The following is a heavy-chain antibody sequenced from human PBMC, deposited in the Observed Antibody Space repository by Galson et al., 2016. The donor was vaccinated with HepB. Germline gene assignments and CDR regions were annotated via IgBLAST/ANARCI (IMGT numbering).Heavy chain of an antibody. CDR2: ISSNGGST. CDR3: VEDLTYYDFWSGYYTVGY. Sequence: SLRLSCAASGFTFSSYAMHWVRQAPGKGLEYVSAISSNGGSTYYADSVKGRFTISRDNSKNTLYLQMSSLRAEDTAVYYCVEDLTYYDFWSGYYTVGYWGQGTLVTVSS. CDR1: GFTFSSYA. J-gene: IGHJ4*02. D-gene: IGHD3-3*01. V-gene: IGHV3-64D*06.